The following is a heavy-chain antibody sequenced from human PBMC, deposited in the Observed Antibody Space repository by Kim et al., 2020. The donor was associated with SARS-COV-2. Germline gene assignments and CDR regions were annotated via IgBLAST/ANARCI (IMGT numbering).Heavy chain of an antibody. CDR3: AREGSLGSGSDGFDP. V-gene: IGHV4-59*13. Sequence: SETLSLTCTVSGGSISSYYWSWIRQPPGKGLEWIGYIYYSGSTNYNPSLKSRVTISVDTSKNQFSLKLSSVTAADTAVYYCAREGSLGSGSDGFDPWGQGTLVTVSS. CDR2: IYYSGST. D-gene: IGHD1-26*01. CDR1: GGSISSYY. J-gene: IGHJ5*02.